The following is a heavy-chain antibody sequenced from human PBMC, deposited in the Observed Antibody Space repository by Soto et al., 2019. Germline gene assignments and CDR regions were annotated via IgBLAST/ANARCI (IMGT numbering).Heavy chain of an antibody. D-gene: IGHD3-22*01. CDR1: GYTFTSYD. CDR3: ARAPLPRYYYDSSGYLVY. Sequence: ASVKVSCKASGYTFTSYDINRVRQATGQGLEWMGWMNPNSGNTGYAQKFQGRVTMTRNTSISTAYMELSSLRSEDTAVYYCARAPLPRYYYDSSGYLVYWGQGTLVTVSS. J-gene: IGHJ4*02. V-gene: IGHV1-8*01. CDR2: MNPNSGNT.